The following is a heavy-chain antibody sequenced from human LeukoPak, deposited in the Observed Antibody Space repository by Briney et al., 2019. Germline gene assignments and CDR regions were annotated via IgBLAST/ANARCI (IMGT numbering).Heavy chain of an antibody. J-gene: IGHJ4*02. V-gene: IGHV3-7*01. CDR1: GFTFSSYW. CDR3: ARGGAYYYDSSGYYETYYFDY. CDR2: IKQDESEK. D-gene: IGHD3-22*01. Sequence: GGSLRLSCAASGFTFSSYWMSWVRQAPGKGLEWVANIKQDESEKYYVDSVKGRFTISRDNAKNSLYLQMNSLRAEDTAVYYCARGGAYYYDSSGYYETYYFDYWGQGTLVTVSS.